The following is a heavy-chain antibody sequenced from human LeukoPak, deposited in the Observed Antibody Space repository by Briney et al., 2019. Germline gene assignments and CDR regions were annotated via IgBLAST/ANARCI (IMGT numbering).Heavy chain of an antibody. D-gene: IGHD3-22*01. CDR2: INSNGRTI. J-gene: IGHJ3*01. CDR1: GFVFCYYD. CDR3: ARFVSSGPL. Sequence: GGSLRLSCAPSGFVFCYYDMHCARQAPGKGLECVSAINSNGRTIHYADSVKGRFTVSRDNSNNTLYLQMGGLKPEDMAVYYGARFVSSGPLWGQGTMVTVSS. V-gene: IGHV3-64*02.